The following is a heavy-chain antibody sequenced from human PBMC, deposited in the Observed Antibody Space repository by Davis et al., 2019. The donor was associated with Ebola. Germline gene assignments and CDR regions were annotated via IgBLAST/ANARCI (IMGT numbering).Heavy chain of an antibody. D-gene: IGHD2-21*01. CDR2: IGISVSTI. CDR1: GFTFSSYE. CDR3: AREAASCGGDCLDY. Sequence: GESLKISCAASGFTFSSYEMNWVRQAPGKGLEWVSYIGISVSTIYYADSVKGRFTISRDNAKNSLYLQMNSLRAEETAVYYCAREAASCGGDCLDYWGQGTLVTVSS. J-gene: IGHJ4*02. V-gene: IGHV3-48*03.